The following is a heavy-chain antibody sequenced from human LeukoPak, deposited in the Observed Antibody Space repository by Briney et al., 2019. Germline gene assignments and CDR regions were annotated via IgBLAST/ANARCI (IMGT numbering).Heavy chain of an antibody. D-gene: IGHD4-17*01. J-gene: IGHJ4*02. V-gene: IGHV1-2*06. CDR2: INPNSGGT. CDR3: ASDRVTTCED. Sequence: ASVKVPCKASGYTFTGYYMHWVRQAPGQGLEWMGRINPNSGGTNHAQKFQGRVTMTRDTSISTAYMELSRLRSDDTAVYYCASDRVTTCEDWGQGTLVTVSS. CDR1: GYTFTGYY.